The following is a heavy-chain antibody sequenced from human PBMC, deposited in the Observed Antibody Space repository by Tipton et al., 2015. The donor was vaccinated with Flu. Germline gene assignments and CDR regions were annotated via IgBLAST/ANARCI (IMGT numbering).Heavy chain of an antibody. J-gene: IGHJ3*02. Sequence: QLVQSGAELKKTGESLKISCQGSGYTFTSNWIGWVRQTPGKGLEWMGIIFAGDSDVRYSPSFQGQVTISVDRSISTAYLQWSSLKASDTAMYYCARVDYYDSSGQSPSKPFDMWGQGTMVTVSS. D-gene: IGHD6-19*01. V-gene: IGHV5-51*03. CDR1: GYTFTSNW. CDR2: IFAGDSDV. CDR3: ARVDYYDSSGQSPSKPFDM.